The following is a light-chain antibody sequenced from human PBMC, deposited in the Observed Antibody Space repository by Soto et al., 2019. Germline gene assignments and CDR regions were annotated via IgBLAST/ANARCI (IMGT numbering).Light chain of an antibody. CDR3: QQFGSSPGFT. CDR1: QSINSRY. CDR2: GAS. Sequence: EIVLTQSPGTLSLSPGERATLSCRASQSINSRYLAWYQQKPGQAPRLLIYGASSRATGIPDRFSGSGSATDFTITISRLEPEDFAVYYCQQFGSSPGFTFGPGTIVDIK. V-gene: IGKV3-20*01. J-gene: IGKJ3*01.